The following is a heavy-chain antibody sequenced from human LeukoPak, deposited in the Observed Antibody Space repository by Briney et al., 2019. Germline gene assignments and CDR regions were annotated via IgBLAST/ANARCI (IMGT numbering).Heavy chain of an antibody. J-gene: IGHJ4*02. D-gene: IGHD6-19*01. Sequence: GGSLRLSCAASGFTFSSYEMNWVRKAPGKGLEWVSYISSSGSTIYYADSVKGRFTISRDNAKNSLYLQMNSLRAEDTAVYYCAKDGADSSGWYSDYWGQGTLVAVSS. CDR3: AKDGADSSGWYSDY. CDR2: ISSSGSTI. CDR1: GFTFSSYE. V-gene: IGHV3-48*03.